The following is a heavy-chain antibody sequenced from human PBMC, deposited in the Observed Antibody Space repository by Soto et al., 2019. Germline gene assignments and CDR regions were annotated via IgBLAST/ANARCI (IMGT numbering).Heavy chain of an antibody. CDR3: AKEYDYGDYGREGDGYGMDV. V-gene: IGHV3-30*18. D-gene: IGHD4-17*01. CDR1: GFTFSSYG. Sequence: QVQLVESGGGVVQPGRSLRLSCAVSGFTFSSYGMHWVRQAPGKGLEWVAVTSSDGSIKYHLDSVKGRFTISRDNSKNTLYLQMNSLRTEDTAVYYCAKEYDYGDYGREGDGYGMDVWGQGTTVTVSS. J-gene: IGHJ6*02. CDR2: TSSDGSIK.